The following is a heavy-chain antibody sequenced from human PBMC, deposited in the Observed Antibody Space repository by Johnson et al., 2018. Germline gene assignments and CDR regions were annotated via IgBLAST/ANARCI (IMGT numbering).Heavy chain of an antibody. CDR2: MTPNSGNT. V-gene: IGHV1-8*01. CDR3: ARSLDPGLGAFDI. D-gene: IGHD6-19*01. Sequence: QVQLGESGAEVKKPRASVKVSCKASGYTFTSYDINWVRQATGQGLEWMGWMTPNSGNTGYAQKFQGRVTMTRNTSISKAYMELSSLRSEDTAVYYCARSLDPGLGAFDIWGQGTMVTVSS. J-gene: IGHJ3*02. CDR1: GYTFTSYD.